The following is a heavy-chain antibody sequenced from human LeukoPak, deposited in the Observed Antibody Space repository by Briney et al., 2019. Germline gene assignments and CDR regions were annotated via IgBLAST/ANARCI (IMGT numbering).Heavy chain of an antibody. Sequence: SVNFSCKASGGTFSSYAISWVRQAPGQGLEWMGRIIPILSIANYAQKFQGRVTITTDESTRTAYMELSRLRSEDTAVYYCERVVTYYDFWSGYARSHYYYMDVWGKGTTVTVSS. J-gene: IGHJ6*03. CDR1: GGTFSSYA. CDR3: ERVVTYYDFWSGYARSHYYYMDV. D-gene: IGHD3-3*01. V-gene: IGHV1-69*04. CDR2: IIPILSIA.